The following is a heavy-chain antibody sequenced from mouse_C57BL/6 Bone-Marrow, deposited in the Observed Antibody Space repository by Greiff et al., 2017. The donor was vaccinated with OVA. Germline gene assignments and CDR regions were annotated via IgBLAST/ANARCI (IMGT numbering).Heavy chain of an antibody. V-gene: IGHV14-4*01. J-gene: IGHJ3*01. CDR3: TPLAY. CDR1: GFNIKDDY. CDR2: IDPENGDT. Sequence: EVKVVESGAQLVRPGASVKLSCTASGFNIKDDYMPWVKQRPEQGLEWIGWIDPENGDTEYASKFQGKATITADTSSNTADLQLSSLTSEDTAVYYCTPLAYWGQGTLVTVSA.